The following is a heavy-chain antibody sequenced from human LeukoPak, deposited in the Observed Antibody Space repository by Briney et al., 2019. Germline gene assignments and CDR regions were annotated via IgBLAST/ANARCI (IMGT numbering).Heavy chain of an antibody. CDR1: GGSFSGYY. V-gene: IGHV4-34*01. J-gene: IGHJ4*02. CDR3: ARGYDSSGYYRFLDY. CDR2: ISHSGST. Sequence: SETLSLTCAVYGGSFSGYYWTWLRQPPGKGLEWIGEISHSGSTNYNPSLKSRVTISVDTSKNQFSLKLSSVTAADTAVYYCARGYDSSGYYRFLDYWGQGALVTVSS. D-gene: IGHD3-22*01.